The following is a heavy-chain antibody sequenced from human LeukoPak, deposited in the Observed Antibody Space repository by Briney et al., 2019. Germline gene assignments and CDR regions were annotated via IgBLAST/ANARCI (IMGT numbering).Heavy chain of an antibody. CDR2: ISSGGTTI. CDR3: ARGAGEPSRALDF. V-gene: IGHV3-48*04. D-gene: IGHD3-16*01. J-gene: IGHJ4*02. Sequence: PGGSLRLSCAASGFTFSSYGMHWVRQAPGKGLEWVSYISSGGTTIYYADSVKGRFTISRDNTRNSLYLQMNSLRAEDTAVYFCARGAGEPSRALDFWGQGTLVTVSS. CDR1: GFTFSSYG.